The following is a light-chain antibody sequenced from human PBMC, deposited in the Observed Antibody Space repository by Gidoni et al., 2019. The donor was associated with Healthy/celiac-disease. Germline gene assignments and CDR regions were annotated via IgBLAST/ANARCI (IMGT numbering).Light chain of an antibody. J-gene: IGKJ2*01. CDR1: QSVSSN. V-gene: IGKV3-15*01. CDR3: QQYNNWPPLYT. CDR2: GAS. Sequence: RASQSVSSNLAWYQQKPGQAPRLLIYGASTRATGIPARFSGSGSGTEFTLTISSLQSEDFAVYCCQQYNNWPPLYTFGQGTKLEIK.